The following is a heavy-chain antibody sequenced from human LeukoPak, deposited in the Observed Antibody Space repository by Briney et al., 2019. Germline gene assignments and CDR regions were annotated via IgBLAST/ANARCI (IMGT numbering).Heavy chain of an antibody. CDR1: GGSISNYY. V-gene: IGHV4-59*08. J-gene: IGHJ4*02. CDR3: ARSYGDYITGAYAFDV. Sequence: PSETLSLTCTVSGGSISNYYWSWIRQPPEKGLEWIGYIYYSGSTNYNPSLKSRLTISVDTSKNQFSLKLSSVTAADTAVYYCARSYGDYITGAYAFDVWGQGTPVTVSS. D-gene: IGHD4-17*01. CDR2: IYYSGST.